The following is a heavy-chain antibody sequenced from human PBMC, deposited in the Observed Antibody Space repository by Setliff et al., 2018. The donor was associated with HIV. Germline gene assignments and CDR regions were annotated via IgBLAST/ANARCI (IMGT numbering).Heavy chain of an antibody. CDR3: ARENYDTSGYGAFDI. V-gene: IGHV4-4*07. D-gene: IGHD3-22*01. Sequence: SETLSLTCTVSGGSISSYYWSWIRQPAGKGLEWIGRIYGSGTINYNPYLKSRVIMSVDTSKNVFSLKLTSLTAADTAVYYCARENYDTSGYGAFDIWGQGTMVTVSS. J-gene: IGHJ3*02. CDR1: GGSISSYY. CDR2: IYGSGTI.